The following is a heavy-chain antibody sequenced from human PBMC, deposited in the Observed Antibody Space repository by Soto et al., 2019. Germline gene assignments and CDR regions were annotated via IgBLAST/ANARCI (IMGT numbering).Heavy chain of an antibody. CDR3: ARALWGPACHINWFDP. CDR1: GGSISSYY. CDR2: IYYSGST. V-gene: IGHV4-59*01. J-gene: IGHJ5*02. D-gene: IGHD3-16*01. Sequence: SETLSLTCTVSGGSISSYYWSWIRQPPGKGLEWIGYIYYSGSTNYNPSLKSRVTISVDRSKNQFSLKLSSVTAADTAVYYCARALWGPACHINWFDPWGQGTLVTVSS.